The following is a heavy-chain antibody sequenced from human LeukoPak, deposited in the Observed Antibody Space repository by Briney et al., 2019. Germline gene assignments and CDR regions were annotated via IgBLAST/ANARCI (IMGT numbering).Heavy chain of an antibody. D-gene: IGHD3-22*01. J-gene: IGHJ4*02. Sequence: ASVKVSCKPSGYTFTSYYMHWVLHAPGQRLEWMGIINPSGCSTSYAQKFQGRVTMTRDPSTSTVYMELSSLRSEDTAVYYCARELYDSSGYYYVGTGNFDYWGQGTLVTVSS. V-gene: IGHV1-46*01. CDR3: ARELYDSSGYYYVGTGNFDY. CDR2: INPSGCST. CDR1: GYTFTSYY.